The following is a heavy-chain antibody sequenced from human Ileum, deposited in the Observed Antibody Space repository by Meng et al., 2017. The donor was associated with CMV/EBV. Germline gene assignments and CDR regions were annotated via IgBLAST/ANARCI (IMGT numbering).Heavy chain of an antibody. J-gene: IGHJ3*02. CDR3: ARGDYGGLRAFDI. CDR1: GGTFNSHG. Sequence: SVKVSCKASGGTFNSHGFSWVRQAPGHGLEWMGGILPVFASANYAQKFQGRVTITTDESTSTAYMEVTSLTSDDTAIYFCARGDYGGLRAFDIWGQGTLVTGSS. D-gene: IGHD4-23*01. V-gene: IGHV1-69*05. CDR2: ILPVFASA.